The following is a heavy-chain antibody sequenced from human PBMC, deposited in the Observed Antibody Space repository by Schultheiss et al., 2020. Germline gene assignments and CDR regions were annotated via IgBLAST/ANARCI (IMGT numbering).Heavy chain of an antibody. Sequence: SVKVSCKASGGTFSSYAISWVRQAPGQGLEWMGGIIPIFGTANYAQKFQGRVTITADKSTSTAYMELSSLRSEDTAVYYCARATVPAAISFYYYGMDVWGQGTTVTVSS. D-gene: IGHD2-2*01. CDR3: ARATVPAAISFYYYGMDV. J-gene: IGHJ6*02. CDR1: GGTFSSYA. V-gene: IGHV1-69*06. CDR2: IIPIFGTA.